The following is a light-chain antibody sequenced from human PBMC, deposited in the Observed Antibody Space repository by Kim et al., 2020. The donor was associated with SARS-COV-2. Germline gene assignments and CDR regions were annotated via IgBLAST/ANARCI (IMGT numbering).Light chain of an antibody. J-gene: IGLJ3*02. V-gene: IGLV2-23*01. Sequence: QSALTQPASMSGSPGQSITISCTGTSGDVGSYNLVSWYQQHPGKAPKLMIYEGSKRPSGVSARFSGSKSGNTASLTISGLQAEDEADYYCCSYAGSSSWVFGGGTRLTVL. CDR3: CSYAGSSSWV. CDR1: SGDVGSYNL. CDR2: EGS.